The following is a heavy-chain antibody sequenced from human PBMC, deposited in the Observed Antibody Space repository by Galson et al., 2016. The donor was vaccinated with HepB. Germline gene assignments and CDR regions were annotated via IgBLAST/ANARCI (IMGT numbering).Heavy chain of an antibody. V-gene: IGHV4-4*02. CDR1: GGSIRSTQW. J-gene: IGHJ6*02. CDR3: ASVDYYYAMDV. Sequence: ATLSLTCAVSGGSIRSTQWWSWVRQAPGKGLEWIGDIYHSGNTNYMPSLQSRVTISVDNSKNQFSLKLTAVTAADAAVYYCASVDYYYAMDVWGQGTTVTVSS. D-gene: IGHD4-23*01. CDR2: IYHSGNT.